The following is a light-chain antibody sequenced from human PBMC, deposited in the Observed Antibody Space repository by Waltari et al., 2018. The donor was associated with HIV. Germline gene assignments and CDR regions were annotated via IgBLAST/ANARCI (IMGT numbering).Light chain of an antibody. CDR3: GTWDRSLSAAV. CDR2: DNN. CDR1: TSNIGHDY. J-gene: IGLJ3*02. V-gene: IGLV1-51*01. Sequence: QSVLTQPPSVSAAPGPKVTISCSGSTSNIGHDYVPWYQHVPGAAPRLLIYDNNKRPSGIPDRFSGSRSGTSATLGITGLQTGDEAHYYCGTWDRSLSAAVFGGGTKLTVL.